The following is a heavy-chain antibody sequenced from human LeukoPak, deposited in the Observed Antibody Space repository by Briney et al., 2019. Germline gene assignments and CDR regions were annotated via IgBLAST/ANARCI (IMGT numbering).Heavy chain of an antibody. D-gene: IGHD3-3*01. CDR1: GYTFTSYG. CDR3: ARGFVLRFLEWLLEPPDY. J-gene: IGHJ4*02. CDR2: ISAYNGNT. V-gene: IGHV1-18*01. Sequence: GASVKVSCKASGYTFTSYGISWVRQAPGQGLEWMGWISAYNGNTNYAQKLQGRVTMTTDTSTSTAYMELRSLRSDDTAVYYCARGFVLRFLEWLLEPPDYWGQGTLVTVSS.